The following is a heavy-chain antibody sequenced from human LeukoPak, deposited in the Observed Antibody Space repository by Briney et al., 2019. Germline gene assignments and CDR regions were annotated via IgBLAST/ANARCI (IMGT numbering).Heavy chain of an antibody. D-gene: IGHD4-23*01. J-gene: IGHJ6*02. V-gene: IGHV4-61*01. CDR3: ARDLDYGGPLDV. Sequence: SETLSLTCTVSGGSVGSGSYYWSWIRQPPGKGLEWIGYIYYSGSTNYNPSLKSRVTISVDTSKNQFSLKLSSVTAADTAVYYCARDLDYGGPLDVWGQGTTVTVSS. CDR2: IYYSGST. CDR1: GGSVGSGSYY.